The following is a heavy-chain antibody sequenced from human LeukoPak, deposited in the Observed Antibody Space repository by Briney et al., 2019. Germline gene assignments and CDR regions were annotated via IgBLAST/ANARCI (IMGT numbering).Heavy chain of an antibody. V-gene: IGHV1-69*13. J-gene: IGHJ4*02. D-gene: IGHD6-19*01. CDR3: GRVGYSSGWYYFDY. CDR1: GYTFTSYD. CDR2: IIPIFGTA. Sequence: ASVKVSCKASGYTFTSYDINWVRQAPGQGLEWMGGIIPIFGTANYAQKFQGRVTITADESTSTAYMELSSLRSEDTAVYYCGRVGYSSGWYYFDYWGQGTLVTVSS.